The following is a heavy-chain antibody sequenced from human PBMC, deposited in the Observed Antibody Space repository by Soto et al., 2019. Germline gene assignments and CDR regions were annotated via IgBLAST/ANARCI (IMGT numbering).Heavy chain of an antibody. CDR1: GGSFSGYY. D-gene: IGHD3-9*01. Sequence: SETLSLTCAVYGGSFSGYYWSWIRQPPGKGLEWIGEINHSGSTNYNPSLKSRVTISVDTSKKQFSLKLTSVTAADTAVYYCAREILTGYYPAGWFDPWGQGTLVTVSS. CDR3: AREILTGYYPAGWFDP. CDR2: INHSGST. J-gene: IGHJ5*02. V-gene: IGHV4-34*01.